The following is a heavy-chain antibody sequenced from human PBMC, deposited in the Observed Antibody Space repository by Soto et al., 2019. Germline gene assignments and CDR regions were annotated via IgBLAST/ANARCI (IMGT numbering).Heavy chain of an antibody. J-gene: IGHJ5*02. CDR3: ARDKSAGGGVANWFDP. CDR1: GFTFSTHS. CDR2: ISSSSSYI. Sequence: EVQLVESGGGLVKPGGSLRLSCAASGFTFSTHSMNWVRQAPGKGLEWVSSISSSSSYIYYADSVKGRFTISRDNAKNSLYLQMNSLRADDTAVYYCARDKSAGGGVANWFDPRGQGTLVTVSS. D-gene: IGHD2-15*01. V-gene: IGHV3-21*01.